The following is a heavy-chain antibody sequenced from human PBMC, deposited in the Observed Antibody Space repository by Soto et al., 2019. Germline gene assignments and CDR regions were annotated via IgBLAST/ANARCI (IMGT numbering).Heavy chain of an antibody. CDR2: ISSGSSYI. V-gene: IGHV3-21*01. CDR3: ARDRSDYGDYADY. Sequence: LRLSCAASGFTFSSYSMNWVRQAPGKGLEWVSSISSGSSYIYYADSVKGRFTISRDNAKNSLYLQMNSLRAEDTAVYYCARDRSDYGDYADYWGQGTLVTVSS. J-gene: IGHJ4*02. CDR1: GFTFSSYS. D-gene: IGHD4-17*01.